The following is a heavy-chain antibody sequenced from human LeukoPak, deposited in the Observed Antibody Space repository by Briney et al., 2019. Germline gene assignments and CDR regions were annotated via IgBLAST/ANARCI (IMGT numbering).Heavy chain of an antibody. CDR1: GGTFSSYA. Sequence: ASVKVSCKASGGTFSSYAISWVRQARGQGLEWMGWISAYNGNTNYAQKLQGRVTMTTDTSTSTAYMELRSLRSDDTAVYYCAREVMAGPDYWGQGSLVTVSS. D-gene: IGHD6-19*01. CDR3: AREVMAGPDY. CDR2: ISAYNGNT. V-gene: IGHV1-18*01. J-gene: IGHJ4*02.